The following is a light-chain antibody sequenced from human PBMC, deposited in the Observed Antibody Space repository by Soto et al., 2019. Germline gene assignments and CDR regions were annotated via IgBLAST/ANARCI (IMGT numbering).Light chain of an antibody. CDR2: GAS. CDR1: QGISSA. Sequence: AIQLTQSPSSLSASVRDRVTITCRASQGISSALAWYQQKPGKAPKLLIYGASNLKSGVPSRFSGSGSGTDFTLTIRSLQPEDFATYYCQQFNGYPLTFGGGTKVEIE. V-gene: IGKV1-13*02. CDR3: QQFNGYPLT. J-gene: IGKJ4*01.